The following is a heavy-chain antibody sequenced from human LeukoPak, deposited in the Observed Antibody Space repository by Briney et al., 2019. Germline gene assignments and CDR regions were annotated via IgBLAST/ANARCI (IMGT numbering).Heavy chain of an antibody. CDR1: GFTFSNFA. J-gene: IGHJ4*02. CDR3: ARDLSAVTGYTYGRGIDY. D-gene: IGHD5-18*01. V-gene: IGHV3-21*01. CDR2: ITSNSRYI. Sequence: PGGSLRLSSAASGFTFSNFAIHWVRQAPGKGLEWISSITSNSRYIFYADSLKGRFTISRDNAKNSLYLQMNSLRAEDTAVYYCARDLSAVTGYTYGRGIDYWGQGTLVTVSS.